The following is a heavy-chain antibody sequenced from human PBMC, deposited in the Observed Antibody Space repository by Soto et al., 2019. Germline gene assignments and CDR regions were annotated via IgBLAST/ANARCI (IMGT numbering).Heavy chain of an antibody. CDR3: TTDKDYDSSGYDY. V-gene: IGHV3-15*07. CDR1: GFTFSNAW. D-gene: IGHD3-22*01. CDR2: IKSKTDGGTT. J-gene: IGHJ4*02. Sequence: ESGGGLVKPGGSLRLSCAASGFTFSNAWMNWVRQAPGKGLEWVGRIKSKTDGGTTDYAAPVKGRFTISRDDSKNTLYLQMNSLKTEDTAVYYCTTDKDYDSSGYDYWGQGTLVTVSS.